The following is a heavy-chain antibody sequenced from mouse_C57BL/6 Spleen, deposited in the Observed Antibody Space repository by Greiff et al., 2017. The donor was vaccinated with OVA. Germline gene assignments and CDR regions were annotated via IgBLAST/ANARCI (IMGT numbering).Heavy chain of an antibody. Sequence: EVKLMESGPGLVKPSQSLSLTCSVTGYSITSGYYWNWIRQFPGNKLEWMGYISYDGSNNYNPSLKNRISITRDTSKNQFFLKLNSVTTEDTATYYCATLYYYGSSPGDYWGQGTSVTVSS. D-gene: IGHD1-1*01. CDR1: GYSITSGYY. CDR2: ISYDGSN. V-gene: IGHV3-6*01. CDR3: ATLYYYGSSPGDY. J-gene: IGHJ4*01.